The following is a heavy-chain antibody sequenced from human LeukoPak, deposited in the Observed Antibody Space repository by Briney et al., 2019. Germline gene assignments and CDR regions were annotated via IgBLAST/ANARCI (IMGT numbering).Heavy chain of an antibody. V-gene: IGHV4-39*07. CDR1: GGSISSSSYY. J-gene: IGHJ4*02. CDR3: VRVYYYDSSGPLDY. CDR2: IYYSGST. D-gene: IGHD3-22*01. Sequence: SETLSLTCTVSGGSISSSSYYWGWIRQPPGKGPEWIGSIYYSGSTYYNPSLKSRVTISVDTSKNHFSLKLTSVTAADTAVYYCVRVYYYDSSGPLDYWGQGTQVTVSS.